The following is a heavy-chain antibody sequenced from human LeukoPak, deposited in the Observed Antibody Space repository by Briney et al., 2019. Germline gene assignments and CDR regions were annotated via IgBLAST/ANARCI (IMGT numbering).Heavy chain of an antibody. CDR1: GFTLGTYI. D-gene: IGHD3-10*01. CDR2: VASDGSQT. J-gene: IGHJ3*02. Sequence: GKSLRLSCGASGFTLGTYIMHWVRQAPRKGRQWVAAVASDGSQTFYIESVRGRFTISRDNSKNTLYLQMNTLRAEDTAVYFCARERQDTIVHSGAFDIWGQGTMVTVSS. V-gene: IGHV3-30-3*01. CDR3: ARERQDTIVHSGAFDI.